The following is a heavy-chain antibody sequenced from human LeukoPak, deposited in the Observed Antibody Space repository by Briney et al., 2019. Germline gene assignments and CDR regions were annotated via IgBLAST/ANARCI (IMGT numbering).Heavy chain of an antibody. J-gene: IGHJ4*02. CDR2: IIPIFGTA. D-gene: IGHD6-13*01. CDR3: AREKPSIAAAVYWELDY. CDR1: GGTFSSYA. V-gene: IGHV1-69*06. Sequence: GASVKVSCKASGGTFSSYAISWVRQAPGQGLEWMGGIIPIFGTANYAQKFQGRVTITADKSTSTAYMELSSLRSEDTAMYYCAREKPSIAAAVYWELDYWGQGTLVTVSS.